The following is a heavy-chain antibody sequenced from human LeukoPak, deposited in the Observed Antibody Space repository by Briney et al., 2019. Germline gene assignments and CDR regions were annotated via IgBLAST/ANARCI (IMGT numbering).Heavy chain of an antibody. V-gene: IGHV4-34*01. CDR1: GGSFSGYY. J-gene: IGHJ4*02. CDR2: INHSGST. Sequence: SETLSLTCAVYGGSFSGYYWSWIRQPPGKGLEWIGEINHSGSTNYNPSLKSRVTISVDTSKNQFSLKLSSVTAADTAVYYCARETMELYVDYWGQGILVTVSS. D-gene: IGHD3-10*01. CDR3: ARETMELYVDY.